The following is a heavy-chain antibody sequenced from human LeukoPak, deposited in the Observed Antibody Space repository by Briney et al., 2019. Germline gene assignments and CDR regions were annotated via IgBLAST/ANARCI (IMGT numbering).Heavy chain of an antibody. J-gene: IGHJ6*04. CDR2: IYSGGST. CDR1: GFTVSSNY. V-gene: IGHV3-53*01. CDR3: ARTAAAAGYYYYYGMDV. Sequence: PGGSLRLSCAASGFTVSSNYMNWVRQAPGKGLEWVSVIYSGGSTYYADSVKGRFTISRDNSKNTLYLQMNSLRAEDTAVYYCARTAAAAGYYYYYGMDVWGKGTTVTVSS. D-gene: IGHD6-13*01.